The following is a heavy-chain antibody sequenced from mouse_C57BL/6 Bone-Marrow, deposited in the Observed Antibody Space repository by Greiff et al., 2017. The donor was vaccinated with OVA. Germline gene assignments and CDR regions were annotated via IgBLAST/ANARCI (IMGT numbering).Heavy chain of an antibody. CDR1: GYTFTSYW. V-gene: IGHV1-50*01. J-gene: IGHJ3*01. D-gene: IGHD2-4*01. CDR3: AFYYDYDGFAY. CDR2: IDPSDSYT. Sequence: QVQLQHPGAELVKPGASVKLSCKASGYTFTSYWMQWVKQRPGQGLEWIGEIDPSDSYTNYNQKFKGKATLTVDTSSGTAYMQLSSLTSEDSAVYYCAFYYDYDGFAYWGQGTLVTVSA.